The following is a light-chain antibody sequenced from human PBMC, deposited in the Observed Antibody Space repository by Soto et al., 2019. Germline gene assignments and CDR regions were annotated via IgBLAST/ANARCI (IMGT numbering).Light chain of an antibody. CDR2: DAS. CDR1: ESISRY. V-gene: IGKV1-39*01. Sequence: DIQMTQSPSSLSASVGDRVTVTCRSSESISRYLNWYQQKPGKAPKLLMYDASTLQAGVPSRFSGTGSGTYFTLTISGLQSEDLATYYCQQSFNAPRTFGQGTKLEIQ. J-gene: IGKJ2*01. CDR3: QQSFNAPRT.